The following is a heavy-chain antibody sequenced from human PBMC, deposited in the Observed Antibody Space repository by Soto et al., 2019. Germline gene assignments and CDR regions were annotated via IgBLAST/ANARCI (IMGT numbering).Heavy chain of an antibody. J-gene: IGHJ5*02. CDR2: ITGSGGST. Sequence: GGSLRLSCAASVFTCGTYAMNWVRQAPGKGLEWVSGITGSGGSTYYADSVKGRFTISRDNSKNTLYLQMNSLRADDTAVYYCAKDRSVDTRDWFDPWGQGTLVTVSS. D-gene: IGHD5-18*01. CDR1: VFTCGTYA. V-gene: IGHV3-23*01. CDR3: AKDRSVDTRDWFDP.